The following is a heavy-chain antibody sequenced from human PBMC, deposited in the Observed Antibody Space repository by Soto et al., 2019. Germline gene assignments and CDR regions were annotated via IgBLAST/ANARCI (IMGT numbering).Heavy chain of an antibody. D-gene: IGHD2-15*01. CDR1: GFTFGDYA. CDR2: IRSKAYGGTT. Sequence: HPGGSLRLSCTASGFTFGDYAMSWFRQAPGKGLEWVGFIRSKAYGGTTEYAASVKGRFTISRDDSKSIAYLQMNSLKTEDTAVYYCTRAKGERWYEQPTGAFDIWGQGTMVTVSS. V-gene: IGHV3-49*03. J-gene: IGHJ3*02. CDR3: TRAKGERWYEQPTGAFDI.